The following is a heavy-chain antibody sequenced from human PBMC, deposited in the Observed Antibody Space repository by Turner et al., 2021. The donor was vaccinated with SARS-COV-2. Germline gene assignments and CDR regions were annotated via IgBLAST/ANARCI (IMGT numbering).Heavy chain of an antibody. V-gene: IGHV4-59*01. J-gene: IGHJ6*02. CDR1: GASISSYY. D-gene: IGHD3-10*01. CDR2: IYYSGST. CDR3: ARVVPIGVYGSGSYDHGMDV. Sequence: QVQLQESGPGLVKPSETLSLTCTVSGASISSYYWSWIRQPPGKGLEWIGYIYYSGSTNYNPSLKSRVTISVDTSKNQFSLKLSSVTAADTAVYYCARVVPIGVYGSGSYDHGMDVWGQGTTVTVSS.